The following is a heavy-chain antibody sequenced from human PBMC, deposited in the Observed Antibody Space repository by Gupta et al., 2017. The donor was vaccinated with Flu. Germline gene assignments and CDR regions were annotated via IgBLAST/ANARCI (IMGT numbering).Heavy chain of an antibody. V-gene: IGHV3-23*01. CDR3: AKDSEVYRRLFDY. CDR2: ISGSGCT. J-gene: IGHJ4*02. CDR1: GFTFSSFD. D-gene: IGHD3-16*02. Sequence: EVQLLESGGDLVQPGGSLRLSCTASGFTFSSFDMCWVRQAPGKGLEWVSVISGSGCTYYADSVRGRFTISRDNSRNTVFLQMNSLRVEDTAVYYCAKDSEVYRRLFDYWGQGILVTGSS.